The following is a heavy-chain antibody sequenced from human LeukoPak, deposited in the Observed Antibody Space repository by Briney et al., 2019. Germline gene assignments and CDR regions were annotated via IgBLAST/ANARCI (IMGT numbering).Heavy chain of an antibody. D-gene: IGHD5/OR15-5a*01. CDR3: ARDRVGPFDY. J-gene: IGHJ4*02. CDR1: GFTFSSYG. CDR2: IWYDGSNK. Sequence: GRSLRLSCAASGFTFSSYGMHWVRQAPGKGLEWVAVIWYDGSNKYYADSVKGRFTISRDNSKNTLYLQMNSLRAEHTAVYYCARDRVGPFDYWGQGTLVTVSS. V-gene: IGHV3-33*01.